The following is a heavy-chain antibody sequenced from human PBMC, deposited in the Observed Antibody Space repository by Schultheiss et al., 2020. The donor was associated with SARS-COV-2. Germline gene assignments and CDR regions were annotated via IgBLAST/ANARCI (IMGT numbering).Heavy chain of an antibody. D-gene: IGHD3-3*01. J-gene: IGHJ5*02. CDR1: GFSLSTSGVG. Sequence: SGPTLVKPTQTLTLTCTFSGFSLSTSGVGVGWIRQPPGKALEWLALIHWNDDKRYSPSLKSRLTITKDTSKNQVVLTMTNMDPVDTATYYCAHSQEYYDFGSGYYSRFDPWGQGTLVTVSS. CDR3: AHSQEYYDFGSGYYSRFDP. CDR2: IHWNDDK. V-gene: IGHV2-5*01.